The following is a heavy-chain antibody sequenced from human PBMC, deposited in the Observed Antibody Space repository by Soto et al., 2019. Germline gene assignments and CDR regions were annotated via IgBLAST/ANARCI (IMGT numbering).Heavy chain of an antibody. Sequence: SETLSLTCAVSGGSVSSSSYYWCWIRQPPGKGLEWIGSISYSGNTYYNPSLKSRVTISVDTSKNQFSLRLSSVTAADTAVYYCARQGSGVDYWGQGTLVTVSS. D-gene: IGHD2-15*01. J-gene: IGHJ4*02. V-gene: IGHV4-39*01. CDR1: GGSVSSSSYY. CDR2: ISYSGNT. CDR3: ARQGSGVDY.